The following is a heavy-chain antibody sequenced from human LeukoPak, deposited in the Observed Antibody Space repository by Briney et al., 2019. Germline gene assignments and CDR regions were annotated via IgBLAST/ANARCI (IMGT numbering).Heavy chain of an antibody. CDR2: ISYDGSNK. V-gene: IGHV3-30*18. Sequence: PGGSLRLSCAASGFTFSSYGMHWVRQAPGKGLEWVAVISYDGSNKYYADSVKGRFTISRDNSKNTLYLQMNSLRAEDTAVYYCAKDLSYYGSGSQSDAFDIWGQGTMVTVSS. J-gene: IGHJ3*02. D-gene: IGHD3-10*01. CDR3: AKDLSYYGSGSQSDAFDI. CDR1: GFTFSSYG.